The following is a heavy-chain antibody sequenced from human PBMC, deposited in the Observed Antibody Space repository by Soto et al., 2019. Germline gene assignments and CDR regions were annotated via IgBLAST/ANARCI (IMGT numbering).Heavy chain of an antibody. CDR3: ARRAGDYVYYYGMDV. J-gene: IGHJ6*02. Sequence: SETLSLTCTVSGGSISSYYWSWTRQPPGKGLEWIGYIYYSGSTNYNPSLKSRVTISVDTSKNQFSLKLSSVTAADTAVYYCARRAGDYVYYYGMDVWGQGTTVTVSS. V-gene: IGHV4-59*01. CDR1: GGSISSYY. D-gene: IGHD4-17*01. CDR2: IYYSGST.